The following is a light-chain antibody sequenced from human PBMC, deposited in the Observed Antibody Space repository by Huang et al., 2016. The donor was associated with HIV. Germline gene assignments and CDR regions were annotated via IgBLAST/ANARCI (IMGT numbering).Light chain of an antibody. J-gene: IGKJ3*01. CDR3: QQYNTFT. CDR1: QSVSTR. V-gene: IGKV1-5*03. Sequence: DIQLPQSPSTRSAAIGDRVTITCRASQSVSTRLAWYQQKPGKAPRLLIQEASSLESGVPSRFSGSGSGTEFTLTISSLQPDDSATYSCQQYNTFTFGPGTKVDI. CDR2: EAS.